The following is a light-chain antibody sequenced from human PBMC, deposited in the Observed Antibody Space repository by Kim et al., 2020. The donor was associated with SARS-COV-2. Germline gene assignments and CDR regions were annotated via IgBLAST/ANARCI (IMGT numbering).Light chain of an antibody. CDR3: QQYNNWPPWT. Sequence: SPGERATPSCGASQSVRSDLAWYQQKPGQAPRRLIYGASTRATGIPARLSGSGSGTEFTLTITSLQSEDFAVYYCQQYNNWPPWTFGQGTKVDIK. CDR1: QSVRSD. V-gene: IGKV3-15*01. J-gene: IGKJ1*01. CDR2: GAS.